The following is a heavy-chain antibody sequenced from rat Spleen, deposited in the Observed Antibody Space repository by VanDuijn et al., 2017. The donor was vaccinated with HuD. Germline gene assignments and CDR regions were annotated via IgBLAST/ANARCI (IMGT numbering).Heavy chain of an antibody. CDR2: ISWGGTNT. V-gene: IGHV5-31*01. D-gene: IGHD1-9*01. CDR1: GFTFNNYW. Sequence: EVQLVESGGGLVQPGRSLKLSCVASGFTFNNYWMTWIRQAPKNGLEWVASISWGGTNTYYPDNVKGRVTISRDNAKSALYLQMNNLRSADTAIYYCTKSGYKGNYHVMDAWGQGASVSVSS. CDR3: TKSGYKGNYHVMDA. J-gene: IGHJ4*01.